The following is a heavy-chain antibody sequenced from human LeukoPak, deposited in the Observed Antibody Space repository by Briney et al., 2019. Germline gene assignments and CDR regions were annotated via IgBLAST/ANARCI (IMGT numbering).Heavy chain of an antibody. CDR1: GGSISSSNW. J-gene: IGHJ3*02. V-gene: IGHV4-4*02. CDR2: IYHSGST. Sequence: PSETLSLTCAASGGSISSSNWWSWVRQPPGKGLEWIGEIYHSGSTNYNPSLKSRVTISVDKSKNQFSLKLSSVTAADTAVYYCARDLLETYDFWSGYYNHPHLYDAFDIWGQGTMVTVSS. CDR3: ARDLLETYDFWSGYYNHPHLYDAFDI. D-gene: IGHD3-3*01.